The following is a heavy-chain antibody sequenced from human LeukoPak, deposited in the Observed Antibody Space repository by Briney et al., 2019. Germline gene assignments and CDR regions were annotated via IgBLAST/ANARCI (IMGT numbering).Heavy chain of an antibody. Sequence: GGSLRLSCAASGFTFSNAWMSWVRQAPGKGPEWVGRIKSKTDGGTTDYAAPVKGRFTISRDDSKDTLYLQMNSLKTEDTAVYYCTTEAYYYGSGSIDYWGQGTLVTVSS. CDR3: TTEAYYYGSGSIDY. CDR1: GFTFSNAW. V-gene: IGHV3-15*01. D-gene: IGHD3-10*01. CDR2: IKSKTDGGTT. J-gene: IGHJ4*02.